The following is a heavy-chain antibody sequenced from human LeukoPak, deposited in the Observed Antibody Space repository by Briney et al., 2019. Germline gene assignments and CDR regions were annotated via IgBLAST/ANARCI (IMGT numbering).Heavy chain of an antibody. CDR2: IRYDGSNK. CDR1: GFTFSNYA. CDR3: ASGPPYYYDSSGYYPGGGYYYYMDV. J-gene: IGHJ6*03. Sequence: GGSLRLSCAASGFTFSNYAMHWVRQAPGKGLEWVAFIRYDGSNKYYADSVKGRFTISRDNSKNTLYLQMNSLRAEDTAVYYCASGPPYYYDSSGYYPGGGYYYYMDVWGKGTTVTISS. D-gene: IGHD3-22*01. V-gene: IGHV3-30*02.